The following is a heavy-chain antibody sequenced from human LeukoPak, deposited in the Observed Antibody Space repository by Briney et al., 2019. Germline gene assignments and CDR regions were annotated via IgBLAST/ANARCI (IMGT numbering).Heavy chain of an antibody. CDR3: AKPGYSSSWTLLLFDY. Sequence: PGGSLRLSCAASGFTFSSYAMSWVRQAPGKGLEWVSAISGSGGSTYYADSVKGRFTISRDNSKNTLYLQMNSLRAEDTAVYYCAKPGYSSSWTLLLFDYWGQGTLVTVSS. J-gene: IGHJ4*02. V-gene: IGHV3-23*01. CDR1: GFTFSSYA. CDR2: ISGSGGST. D-gene: IGHD6-13*01.